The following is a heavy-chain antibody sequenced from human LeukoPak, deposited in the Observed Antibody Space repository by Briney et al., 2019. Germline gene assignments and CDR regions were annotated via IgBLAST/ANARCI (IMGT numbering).Heavy chain of an antibody. CDR3: VTYYFDSSGPKKNY. D-gene: IGHD3-22*01. Sequence: SGTLSLTCAVYGGSFSGYYWSWIRQPPGKGLEWIGEINHSGSTNYNPSLKSRVTISVDTSMKQFSLKLSSVTAADTAVYYCVTYYFDSSGPKKNYWGQGTLVTVSS. V-gene: IGHV4-34*01. CDR1: GGSFSGYY. J-gene: IGHJ4*02. CDR2: INHSGST.